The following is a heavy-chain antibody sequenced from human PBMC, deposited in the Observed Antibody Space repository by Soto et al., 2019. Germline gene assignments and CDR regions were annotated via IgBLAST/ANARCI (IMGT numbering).Heavy chain of an antibody. J-gene: IGHJ4*02. CDR1: GFSLSTSGVS. CDR2: IYWNDDK. D-gene: IGHD2-2*01. Sequence: QITLKEAGPSLVNPTQTLTLTCTFSGFSLSTSGVSVGWIRQPPGKALEWLALIYWNDDKRYSPSLKSRLTIPKDTSKNQVVLTMTNMDPVDTATYYCAHRYCTITSCSLDYWGQGTLVTVSS. CDR3: AHRYCTITSCSLDY. V-gene: IGHV2-5*01.